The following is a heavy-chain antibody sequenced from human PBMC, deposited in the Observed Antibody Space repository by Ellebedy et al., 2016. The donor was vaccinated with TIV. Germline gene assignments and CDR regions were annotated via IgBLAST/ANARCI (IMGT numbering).Heavy chain of an antibody. D-gene: IGHD6-19*01. CDR2: ISSSSDTI. V-gene: IGHV3-48*04. CDR3: VRGRNGWSGLDY. J-gene: IGHJ4*02. Sequence: GESLKISCAASGFTFSSFSMNWVRQAPGKGLESISYISSSSDTIYYADSLKGRFTISRENAKSTLYLQMNSLRAEDTAVYYCVRGRNGWSGLDYWGQGILVAVSS. CDR1: GFTFSSFS.